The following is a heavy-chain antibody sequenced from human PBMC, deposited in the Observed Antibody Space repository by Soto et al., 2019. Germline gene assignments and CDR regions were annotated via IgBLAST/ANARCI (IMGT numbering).Heavy chain of an antibody. D-gene: IGHD6-19*01. V-gene: IGHV1-3*01. CDR2: INAGNGNT. J-gene: IGHJ4*02. CDR3: ARDLGGWTDY. Sequence: QVQLVQSGAEAKKPGASVKVSCKASGYTFTSYAMQWVRQAPGHRLEWMGWINAGNGNTKYSQKFQGRVTITSDTSASTDYMELSSRRSEDTAVYYCARDLGGWTDYWGQGTLVTVAS. CDR1: GYTFTSYA.